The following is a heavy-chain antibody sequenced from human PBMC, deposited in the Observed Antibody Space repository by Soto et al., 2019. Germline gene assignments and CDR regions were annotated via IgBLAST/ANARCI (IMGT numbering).Heavy chain of an antibody. CDR2: ISPDGSTT. J-gene: IGHJ4*02. CDR3: TRVIGGRAGLFDY. D-gene: IGHD2-15*01. V-gene: IGHV3-74*01. Sequence: PGGSMRLSCVASGLPLSNYWMHWVRQAPGKGLIWVSRISPDGSTTNYADSVKGRFTISRDNAKNTLYLQMYSLRAEDTALYCCTRVIGGRAGLFDYWSQGTLVTVSS. CDR1: GLPLSNYW.